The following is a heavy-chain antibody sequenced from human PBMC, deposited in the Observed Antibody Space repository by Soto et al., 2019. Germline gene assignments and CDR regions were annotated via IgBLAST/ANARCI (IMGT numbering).Heavy chain of an antibody. V-gene: IGHV3-30*18. Sequence: GGSLRLSCVASGFTFSGYGMHWVRQAPGKGLEWVAVMSNDGSNKYYSDSVKGRFTISRDNSKNTLYLQMDSLRAEDTAVYYCAKRPYDSDWYFDLWGRGTLVTVSS. D-gene: IGHD3-22*01. CDR1: GFTFSGYG. CDR2: MSNDGSNK. CDR3: AKRPYDSDWYFDL. J-gene: IGHJ2*01.